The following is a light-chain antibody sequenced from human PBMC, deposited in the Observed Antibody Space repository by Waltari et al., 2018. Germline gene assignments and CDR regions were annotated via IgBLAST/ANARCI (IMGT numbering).Light chain of an antibody. Sequence: QAALTQPAPRAGSPGQANNISRPGNHREAGRFKLCSGYQQHPGKAPKLLIYEVSKRPSGVSNLFSGSKSGNTASLTISGLQAEDEADYYCCSYAGSSTVVFGGGTKLTVL. V-gene: IGLV2-23*02. J-gene: IGLJ2*01. CDR1: HREAGRFKL. CDR2: EVS. CDR3: CSYAGSSTVV.